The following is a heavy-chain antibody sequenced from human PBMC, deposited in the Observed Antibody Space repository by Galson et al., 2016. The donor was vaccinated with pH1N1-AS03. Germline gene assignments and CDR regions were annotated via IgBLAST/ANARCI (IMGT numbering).Heavy chain of an antibody. J-gene: IGHJ4*02. V-gene: IGHV1-69*06. Sequence: SVKVSCKAHGGTFITYAISWVRQAPGQGLEWMGRIIPVFDTVDYAQKFQGRVIITADRSTSTVSMELSTLRSEDTAFYFCARDRDRYGSGTSFDYWGQGNLVTVSS. D-gene: IGHD3-10*01. CDR2: IIPVFDTV. CDR3: ARDRDRYGSGTSFDY. CDR1: GGTFITYA.